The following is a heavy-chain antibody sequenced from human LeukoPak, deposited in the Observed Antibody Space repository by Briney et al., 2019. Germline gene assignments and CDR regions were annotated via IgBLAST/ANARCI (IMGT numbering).Heavy chain of an antibody. J-gene: IGHJ3*02. D-gene: IGHD4-17*01. CDR3: ARNGDYVITDAFDI. CDR2: ISAYNGNT. V-gene: IGHV1-18*01. Sequence: GASVKVSCKASGYTFTSYGVSWVRQAPGQGLEWMGWISAYNGNTNYAQKLQGRVTMTTDTSTSTAYMELRSLRSDDTAVYYCARNGDYVITDAFDIWGQGTMVTVSS. CDR1: GYTFTSYG.